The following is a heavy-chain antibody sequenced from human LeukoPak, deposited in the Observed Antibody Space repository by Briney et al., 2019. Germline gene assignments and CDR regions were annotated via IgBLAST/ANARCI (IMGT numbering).Heavy chain of an antibody. J-gene: IGHJ6*02. Sequence: SETLSLTCTVSGGSISSGGYYWSWIRQHPGKGLEWIGEINDSGTTNYNPSLKSRVTISIDSSKNQFSLKLSSVTAADTAVYYCARGASCGGDCYWEDYYYYGTDVWGQGTTVTVSS. CDR2: INDSGTT. D-gene: IGHD2-21*02. CDR3: ARGASCGGDCYWEDYYYYGTDV. CDR1: GGSISSGGYY. V-gene: IGHV4-31*03.